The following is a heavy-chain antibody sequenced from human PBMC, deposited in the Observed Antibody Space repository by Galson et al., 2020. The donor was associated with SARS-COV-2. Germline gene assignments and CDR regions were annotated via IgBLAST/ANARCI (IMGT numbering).Heavy chain of an antibody. CDR1: GYMFRSYS. J-gene: IGHJ4*02. Sequence: GGSLRLSCAASGYMFRSYSMNWVRQAPGKGLEWISYISGSSTTIYYADSVKGRFTISRDNVENSLFLQMNSLRDEDTAVYYCASGERFRYWGQGTLVTVSS. D-gene: IGHD2-21*01. CDR3: ASGERFRY. V-gene: IGHV3-48*02. CDR2: ISGSSTTI.